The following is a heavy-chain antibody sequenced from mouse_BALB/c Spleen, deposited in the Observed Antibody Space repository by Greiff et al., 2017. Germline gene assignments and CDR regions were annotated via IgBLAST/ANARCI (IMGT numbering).Heavy chain of an antibody. V-gene: IGHV1-7*01. CDR1: GYTFTSYW. J-gene: IGHJ4*01. Sequence: VQLQESGAELAKPGASVKMSCKASGYTFTSYWMHWVKQRPGQGLEWIGYINPSTGYTEYNQKFKDKATLTADKSSSTAYMQLSSLTSEDSAVYYCARFFWDLYAMDYWGQGTSVTVSS. CDR2: INPSTGYT. D-gene: IGHD4-1*01. CDR3: ARFFWDLYAMDY.